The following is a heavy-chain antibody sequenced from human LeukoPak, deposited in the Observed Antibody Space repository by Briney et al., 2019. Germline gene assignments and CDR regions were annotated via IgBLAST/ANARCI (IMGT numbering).Heavy chain of an antibody. CDR2: MNPHSGNT. D-gene: IGHD6-19*01. V-gene: IGHV1-8*01. J-gene: IGHJ5*02. CDR1: GYTFSSND. CDR3: ARDVAGTRWFDL. Sequence: ASVKVSCKASGYTFSSNDINWVRQATGQGLEWMGWMNPHSGNTGYAQKLQGRVTMTTDTSTSTAYMELRSLRSDDTAVYYCARDVAGTRWFDLWGQGTLVTVSS.